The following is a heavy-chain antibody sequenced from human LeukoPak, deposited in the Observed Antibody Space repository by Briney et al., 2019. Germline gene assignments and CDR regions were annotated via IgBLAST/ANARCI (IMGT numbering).Heavy chain of an antibody. Sequence: GGSLRLSCAASGFTFSSYAMSWVRQGPGKGLEWVSGIGDSGGSTYYADSVKGRFTVSRDNSKNTLYLQLNSLRAEDTAVYYCAKLPVSYSSGWSNFDYWGQGTPVTVSS. CDR1: GFTFSSYA. J-gene: IGHJ4*02. CDR2: IGDSGGST. V-gene: IGHV3-23*01. D-gene: IGHD6-19*01. CDR3: AKLPVSYSSGWSNFDY.